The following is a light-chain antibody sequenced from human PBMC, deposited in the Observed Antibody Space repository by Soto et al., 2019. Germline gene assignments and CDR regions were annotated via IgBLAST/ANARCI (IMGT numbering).Light chain of an antibody. V-gene: IGKV3-20*01. J-gene: IGKJ1*01. CDR2: GAS. Sequence: EIVMTQGRPTLSVSPGERAALSCRASQSVSSNLAWYQQKPGQAPRLLIYGASNMVTGIPDRVSGSGSRTDFTLSISRLEPEDFAGYYCQQDGSSGTFRQGTKVDIK. CDR3: QQDGSSGT. CDR1: QSVSSN.